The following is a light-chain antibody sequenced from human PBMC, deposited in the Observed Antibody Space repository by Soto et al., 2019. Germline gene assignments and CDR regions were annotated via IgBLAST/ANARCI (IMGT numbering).Light chain of an antibody. CDR1: QSVSSN. CDR3: QQYGDAPRVT. Sequence: ETVLTQFPATLSVSPGERATLSCRASQSVSSNLAWYQQKPGQAPRLLIYGASSRATGIPDRFSGSGSGTDFSLTISRLEPEDSAVYYCQQYGDAPRVTFGQGTRLEIK. CDR2: GAS. V-gene: IGKV3-20*01. J-gene: IGKJ5*01.